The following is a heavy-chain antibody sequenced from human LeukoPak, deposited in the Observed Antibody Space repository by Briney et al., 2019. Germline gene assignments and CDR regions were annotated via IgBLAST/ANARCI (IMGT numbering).Heavy chain of an antibody. V-gene: IGHV3-23*01. CDR3: AKDSSNSWFDY. Sequence: PGGSLRLSCAASGFTFSSYVLSWVRQAPGKGLDWVSGISGSGGSTYYADSVKGRFTISRDNSKNTLYLQMNSLRAEDTAVYYCAKDSSNSWFDYWGQGTLVTVSS. J-gene: IGHJ4*02. CDR2: ISGSGGST. CDR1: GFTFSSYV. D-gene: IGHD2-2*01.